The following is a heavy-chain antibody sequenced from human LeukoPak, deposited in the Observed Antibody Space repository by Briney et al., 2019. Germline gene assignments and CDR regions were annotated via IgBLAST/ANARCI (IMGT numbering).Heavy chain of an antibody. V-gene: IGHV3-7*03. CDR3: AKDRTSVVSAAPDY. CDR2: IKTDGSEK. J-gene: IGHJ4*02. Sequence: GGSLRLSCEASGFTFSSYWMSWVRQAPGKGLEWVANIKTDGSEKYYVDSVKGRFTISRDNAKNSLYLQMNSLRVEDTAVYYCAKDRTSVVSAAPDYWGQGTLVTVSS. CDR1: GFTFSSYW. D-gene: IGHD2-2*01.